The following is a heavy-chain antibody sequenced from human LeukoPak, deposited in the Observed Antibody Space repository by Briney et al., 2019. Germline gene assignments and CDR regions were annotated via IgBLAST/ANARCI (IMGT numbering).Heavy chain of an antibody. CDR3: ARLGAFDSYGYVDY. J-gene: IGHJ4*02. V-gene: IGHV4-59*08. D-gene: IGHD5-18*01. CDR1: GGSISSYY. Sequence: SETQSLTCTVSGGSISSYYWSWIRQPPGKGLEWIGYIYYSGSTNYNPSLKSRVTISVDTSKNQFSLKLSSVTAADTAVYYCARLGAFDSYGYVDYWGQGTLVTVSS. CDR2: IYYSGST.